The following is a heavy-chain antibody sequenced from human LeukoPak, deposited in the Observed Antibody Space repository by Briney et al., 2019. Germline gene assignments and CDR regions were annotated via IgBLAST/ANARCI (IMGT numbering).Heavy chain of an antibody. Sequence: GGSLRLSCAASGFTFSSYAMSWVRQAPGKGLEWVSAISGSGGSTYYADSVKGRFTISRDNSKNTLYLQMNSLRAEDTAVYYCARETREDSSSYYFDYWGQGTLVTVSS. CDR2: ISGSGGST. J-gene: IGHJ4*02. V-gene: IGHV3-23*01. CDR1: GFTFSSYA. CDR3: ARETREDSSSYYFDY. D-gene: IGHD6-6*01.